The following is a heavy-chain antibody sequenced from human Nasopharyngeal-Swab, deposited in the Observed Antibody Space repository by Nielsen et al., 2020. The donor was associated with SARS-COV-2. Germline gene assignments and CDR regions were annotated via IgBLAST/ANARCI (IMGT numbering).Heavy chain of an antibody. J-gene: IGHJ4*02. V-gene: IGHV4-61*01. CDR1: GGPVSSGSYS. CDR2: LYYSGSN. D-gene: IGHD2-15*01. Sequence: SETLSLTCIVSGGPVSSGSYSWSWLRQPPGKGLAWIGYLYYSGSNNYNPSFQSRVTMSVDTSKNQFSLKLSSVTAADTAVYYCARAQRYCSGGSCYFSSSYYFDYWGQGTLVTVSS. CDR3: ARAQRYCSGGSCYFSSSYYFDY.